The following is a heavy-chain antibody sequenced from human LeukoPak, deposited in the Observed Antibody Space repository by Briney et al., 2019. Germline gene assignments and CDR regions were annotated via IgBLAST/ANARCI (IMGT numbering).Heavy chain of an antibody. Sequence: SVKVSRKASGGTFSSYTISWVRQAPGQGLEWMGRIMPILGIANYAQKFQGRVTITADKSTSTAYMELSSLRSEDTAVYYCAVTKGELPTQTYYYYYGMDVWGQGTTVTVSS. CDR2: IMPILGIA. D-gene: IGHD4-23*01. V-gene: IGHV1-69*02. CDR1: GGTFSSYT. J-gene: IGHJ6*02. CDR3: AVTKGELPTQTYYYYYGMDV.